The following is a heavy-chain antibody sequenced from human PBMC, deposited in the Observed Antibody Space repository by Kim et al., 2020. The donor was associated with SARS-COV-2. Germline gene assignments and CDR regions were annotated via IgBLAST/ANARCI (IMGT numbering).Heavy chain of an antibody. CDR2: IYSGGST. V-gene: IGHV3-53*01. Sequence: GGSLRLSCAASGFTVSSNYMSWVRQAPGKGLEWVSVIYSGGSTYYADSVKGRFTISRDNSKNTLYLQMNSLRAEDTAVYYCARETFSSSWYGWFDPWGQGTLVTVSS. J-gene: IGHJ5*02. CDR1: GFTVSSNY. CDR3: ARETFSSSWYGWFDP. D-gene: IGHD6-13*01.